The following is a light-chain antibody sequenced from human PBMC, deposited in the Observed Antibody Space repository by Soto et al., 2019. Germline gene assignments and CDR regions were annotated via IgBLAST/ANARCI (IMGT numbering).Light chain of an antibody. CDR3: SSFAGSNNFPYV. J-gene: IGLJ1*01. Sequence: QSALTQPPSASGSPGQSVTISCTGTSSDVGAYDYVSWYQQHPGKAPKLMIYEINKRPSGVPDRFSGSKSCNTASLTVSGLQAEDEADYYCSSFAGSNNFPYVFGTGTKLTVL. CDR2: EIN. V-gene: IGLV2-8*01. CDR1: SSDVGAYDY.